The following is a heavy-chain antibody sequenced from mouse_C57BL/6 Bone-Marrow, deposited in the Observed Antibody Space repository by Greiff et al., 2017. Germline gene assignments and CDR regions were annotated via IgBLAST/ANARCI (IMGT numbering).Heavy chain of an antibody. J-gene: IGHJ3*01. D-gene: IGHD4-1*01. Sequence: VQLQQPGAELVRPGTSVKLSCKASGYTFTSYWMHWVKQRPGQGLEWIGVIDPSDSYTNYNQKFKGKATLTVDTSSSPAYMQLSSLTSEDSAVYYCARKDWVGFAYWGQGTLVTVSA. CDR1: GYTFTSYW. CDR2: IDPSDSYT. V-gene: IGHV1-59*01. CDR3: ARKDWVGFAY.